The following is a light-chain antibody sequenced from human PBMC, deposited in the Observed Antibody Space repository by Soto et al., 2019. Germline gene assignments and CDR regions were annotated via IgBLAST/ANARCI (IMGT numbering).Light chain of an antibody. V-gene: IGKV1-33*01. Sequence: DIPMNQSPSSLSASVGDRVTITCRASQTISDFLNWYQQKPGKAPKVLISDTSKLQTGVPSRFSGSGSGTHFTLTISSLQPEDSATYFCQQYDDLPITFGQGTRLDIK. J-gene: IGKJ5*01. CDR2: DTS. CDR3: QQYDDLPIT. CDR1: QTISDF.